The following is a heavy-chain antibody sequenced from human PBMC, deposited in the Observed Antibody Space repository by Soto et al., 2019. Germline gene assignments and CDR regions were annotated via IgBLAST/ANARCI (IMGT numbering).Heavy chain of an antibody. D-gene: IGHD6-13*01. V-gene: IGHV4-4*02. Sequence: PSETLSLTCSVSGGSLSRGNWWSWVRQPPGKGLEWIGEIYHSGSTNYNPSLKSRVTISVDKSKNQFSLKLSSVTAADTAVYYCAGRQQLIDWFDPWGQGTLVIVSS. CDR1: GGSLSRGNW. CDR2: IYHSGST. CDR3: AGRQQLIDWFDP. J-gene: IGHJ5*02.